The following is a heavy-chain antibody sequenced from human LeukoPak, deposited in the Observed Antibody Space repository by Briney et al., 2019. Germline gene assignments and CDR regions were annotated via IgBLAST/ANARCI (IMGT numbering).Heavy chain of an antibody. D-gene: IGHD2-21*02. V-gene: IGHV1-69*06. CDR1: GGTFSSYA. CDR3: ARDRVPIVMVTAIQSFDY. CDR2: IIPIFGTA. J-gene: IGHJ4*02. Sequence: SVKVSCKASGGTFSSYAISWVRQAPGQGLEWMGGIIPIFGTANYAQKFQGRVTITADKSTSTAYMELSSLRSEDTAVYYCARDRVPIVMVTAIQSFDYWGQGTLVTVSS.